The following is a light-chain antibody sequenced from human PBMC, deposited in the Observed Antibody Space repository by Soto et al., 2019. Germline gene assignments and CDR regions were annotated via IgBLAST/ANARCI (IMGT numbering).Light chain of an antibody. CDR3: QQYNSYSPWT. J-gene: IGKJ1*01. V-gene: IGKV1-5*01. CDR2: DAS. Sequence: DIQMTQSPSTLSASVGDRVTITCRASQSISSWLAWYQQKPGKAPKLLIYDASSLESGVPSMFSGSGSGTEFTLTISSLQPDDFATYYCQQYNSYSPWTFGQGTKVDIK. CDR1: QSISSW.